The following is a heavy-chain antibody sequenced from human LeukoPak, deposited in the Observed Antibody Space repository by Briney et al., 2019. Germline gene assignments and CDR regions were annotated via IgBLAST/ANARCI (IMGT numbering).Heavy chain of an antibody. D-gene: IGHD3-16*01. J-gene: IGHJ4*02. Sequence: GGSLRLSCAASGFTFSRCAMSWVRQAPGKGLEWVSGITATGSRTYYADSVKGRFTISRDSSENTLYLQLNSLRVDDTAVYYCATSMGGGNIDYWGQGTLVTVSS. CDR1: GFTFSRCA. CDR3: ATSMGGGNIDY. V-gene: IGHV3-23*01. CDR2: ITATGSRT.